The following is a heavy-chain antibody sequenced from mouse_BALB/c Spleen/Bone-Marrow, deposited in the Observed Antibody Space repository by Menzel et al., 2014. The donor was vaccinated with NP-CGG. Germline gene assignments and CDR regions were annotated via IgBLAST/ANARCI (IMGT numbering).Heavy chain of an antibody. CDR3: ARDSDWFAY. CDR2: IRNKANGYTT. J-gene: IGHJ3*01. CDR1: GFTFTDNY. Sequence: EVHLVESGGGSVQPGGSLRLSCATSGFTFTDNYMSWVRQPPGKALEWLGFIRNKANGYTTEYSASVKGRFTISRDNSQSILYLQMNTLRAEDSATYYCARDSDWFAYWGQGTLVTVSA. V-gene: IGHV7-3*02.